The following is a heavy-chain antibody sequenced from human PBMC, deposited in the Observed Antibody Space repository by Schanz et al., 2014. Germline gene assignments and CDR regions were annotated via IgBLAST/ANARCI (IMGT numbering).Heavy chain of an antibody. Sequence: VQLVECGGGLVQPGRSLRLSCVASGFRFDDYAMHWVRQAPGKGLEWVSGMSWNAGSLGYGDSVKGRFTISRDNAKNSLYLQMNSLRAEDTAVYYCAREDCSATSCYFRYWGQGTLVTVSS. CDR3: AREDCSATSCYFRY. V-gene: IGHV3-9*01. D-gene: IGHD2-21*01. J-gene: IGHJ4*02. CDR1: GFRFDDYA. CDR2: MSWNAGSL.